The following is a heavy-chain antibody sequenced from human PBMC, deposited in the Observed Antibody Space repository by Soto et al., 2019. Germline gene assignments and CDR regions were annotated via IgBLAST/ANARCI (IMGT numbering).Heavy chain of an antibody. Sequence: GGSLRLSCAASGFTFSNAWMSWVRQAPGKGLEWVGRIKSKTDGGTTDYAAPVKGRFTISREDSKNTLYLQMNSLKTEDTAVYYCTTGIAAAGTGYYYGMDVWGQGTTVTVSS. CDR3: TTGIAAAGTGYYYGMDV. CDR2: IKSKTDGGTT. D-gene: IGHD6-13*01. V-gene: IGHV3-15*01. CDR1: GFTFSNAW. J-gene: IGHJ6*02.